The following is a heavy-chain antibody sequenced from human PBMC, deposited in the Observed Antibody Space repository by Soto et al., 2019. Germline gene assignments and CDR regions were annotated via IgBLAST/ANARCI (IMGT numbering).Heavy chain of an antibody. V-gene: IGHV7-4-1*01. CDR3: ARDRVGAGGLDY. Sequence: QVQLVQSGSELKKPGASVKVSCKASGYTFTSYAMNWVRQAPGQGLEWMGWINTNTGNPTYAQGFTGRXXFXVXXSVSTAYLQICSLKAEDTAVYYCARDRVGAGGLDYWGQGTLVTVSS. CDR1: GYTFTSYA. CDR2: INTNTGNP. J-gene: IGHJ4*02. D-gene: IGHD1-26*01.